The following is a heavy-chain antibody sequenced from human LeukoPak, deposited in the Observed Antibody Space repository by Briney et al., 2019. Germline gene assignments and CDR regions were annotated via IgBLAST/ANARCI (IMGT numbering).Heavy chain of an antibody. CDR3: ATLPDAFDI. J-gene: IGHJ3*02. CDR1: GYTLSELS. Sequence: GASVKVSCKVSGYTLSELSMHWVRQAPGKGLEWMGGFDPEDGETIYAQKFQGRVTMNGETSTDTGYMELSGLRSDATAVYYCATLPDAFDIWGQGPMVPVSS. CDR2: FDPEDGET. V-gene: IGHV1-24*01.